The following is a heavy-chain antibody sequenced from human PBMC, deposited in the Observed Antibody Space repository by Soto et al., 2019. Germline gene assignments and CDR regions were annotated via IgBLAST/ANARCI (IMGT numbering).Heavy chain of an antibody. V-gene: IGHV1-69*02. J-gene: IGHJ5*02. CDR2: IIPILGIA. CDR1: GGTFSSYT. CDR3: ARTIAAAGTPWFDP. Sequence: QVQLVQSGAEVKKPGSSVKVSCKASGGTFSSYTISWVRQAPGQGLEWMGRIIPILGIANYAQKFQGRVTITADKSTSTAYMELSSLRSEDTAVYYCARTIAAAGTPWFDPWGQGTLVTVSS. D-gene: IGHD6-13*01.